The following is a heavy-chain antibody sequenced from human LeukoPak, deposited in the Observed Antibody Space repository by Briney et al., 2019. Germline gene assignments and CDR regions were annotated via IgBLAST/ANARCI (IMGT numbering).Heavy chain of an antibody. V-gene: IGHV4-59*01. D-gene: IGHD2-2*01. Sequence: SETLSLTCTVSGGSISSYYWSWIRQPPGKGLEWIGYIYYSGSTNYNPSLKSRVTISVDTSKNQFSLKLSSVTAADTAVYYCARHGGMRIVVVPAAMRGIADYFDYWGQGTLVTVSS. CDR2: IYYSGST. CDR3: ARHGGMRIVVVPAAMRGIADYFDY. CDR1: GGSISSYY. J-gene: IGHJ4*02.